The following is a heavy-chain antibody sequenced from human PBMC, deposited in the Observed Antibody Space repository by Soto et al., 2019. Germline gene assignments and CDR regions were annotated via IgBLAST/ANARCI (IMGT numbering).Heavy chain of an antibody. CDR1: GGSISSSSYY. CDR3: ARTHSSSSYYYYYGMDV. CDR2: IYYSGST. V-gene: IGHV4-39*01. Sequence: SETLSLTCTVSGGSISSSSYYWGWIRQPPGKGLEWIGSIYYSGSTYYNPSLKSRVTISVDTSKNQFSLKLSSVTAADTAVYYCARTHSSSSYYYYYGMDVWGQGTTVTVSS. J-gene: IGHJ6*02. D-gene: IGHD6-13*01.